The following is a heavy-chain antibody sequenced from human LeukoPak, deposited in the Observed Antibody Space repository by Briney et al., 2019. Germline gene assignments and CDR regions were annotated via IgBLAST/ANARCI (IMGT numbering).Heavy chain of an antibody. Sequence: GGSLRLSCAGSGFNFSDHYMSWMRQAPGKGLEWVSYISNRAYSKYYADSVKRRFTISRDNTKNSLFLQMTNLSAEDTAVYYCARGKRRFDLWGQGTLVTVSS. CDR1: GFNFSDHY. CDR2: ISNRAYSK. J-gene: IGHJ5*02. V-gene: IGHV3-11*01. D-gene: IGHD4-23*01. CDR3: ARGKRRFDL.